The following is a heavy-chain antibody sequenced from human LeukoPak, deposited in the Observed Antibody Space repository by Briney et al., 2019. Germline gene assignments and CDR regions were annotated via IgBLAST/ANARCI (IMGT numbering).Heavy chain of an antibody. D-gene: IGHD2-15*01. J-gene: IGHJ5*02. CDR3: ARATRSGYCSGGSCYSA. CDR1: GFTFDDYG. CDR2: INWNGSST. V-gene: IGHV3-20*04. Sequence: GGSLRLSCAASGFTFDDYGMSWVRQAPGKGLEWVSGINWNGSSTSYADSVKGRFTISRDNAKNTLYLQMNSLRAEDTAVYYCARATRSGYCSGGSCYSAWGQGTLVTVSS.